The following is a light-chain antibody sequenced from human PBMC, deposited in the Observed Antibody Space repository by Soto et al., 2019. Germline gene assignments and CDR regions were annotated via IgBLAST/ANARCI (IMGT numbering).Light chain of an antibody. Sequence: LTQAPGTLSLSPGERATLSCRASQSVSSSYLAWYQQKPGQAPRLLIYGASSRATGIPDRFSGSGSGTDFTLTIIRLEPEDLAVYYCQEYGSSPLSSGQGTRLEIK. J-gene: IGKJ5*01. CDR1: QSVSSSY. CDR2: GAS. V-gene: IGKV3-20*01. CDR3: QEYGSSPLS.